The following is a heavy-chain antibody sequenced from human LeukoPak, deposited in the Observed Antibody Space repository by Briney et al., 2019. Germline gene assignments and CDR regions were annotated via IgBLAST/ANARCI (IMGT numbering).Heavy chain of an antibody. D-gene: IGHD1-14*01. CDR2: IYSGGST. Sequence: TGGSLRLSCAASGFTVSSNYMSWVRQAPGKGLEWVSVIYSGGSTYYADSVKGRFTISRDNSKNTLYLQMNSLRAEDTAVYYCARARPPDSDAFDFWGQGTMVTVSS. V-gene: IGHV3-66*01. J-gene: IGHJ3*01. CDR3: ARARPPDSDAFDF. CDR1: GFTVSSNY.